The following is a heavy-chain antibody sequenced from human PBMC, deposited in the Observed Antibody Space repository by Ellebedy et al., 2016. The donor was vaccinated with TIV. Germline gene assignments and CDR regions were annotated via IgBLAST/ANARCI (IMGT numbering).Heavy chain of an antibody. CDR3: ARELTFP. J-gene: IGHJ5*02. D-gene: IGHD2/OR15-2a*01. CDR2: INPNSGGT. Sequence: ASVKVSXXASGYTFTGYYMHWVRQAPGQGLEWMGWINPNSGGTNYAQKFQGRVTITRDTSASTAYMELSSLRSEDTAVYYCARELTFPWGQGTLVTVSS. CDR1: GYTFTGYY. V-gene: IGHV1-2*02.